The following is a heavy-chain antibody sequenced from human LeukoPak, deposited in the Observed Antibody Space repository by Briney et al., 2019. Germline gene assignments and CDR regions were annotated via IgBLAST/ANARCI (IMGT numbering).Heavy chain of an antibody. J-gene: IGHJ4*02. CDR1: GGSISSYY. CDR3: VTRGTASRLLDS. D-gene: IGHD1/OR15-1a*01. CDR2: MYHSGST. Sequence: PSETLSLTCTVTGGSISSYYWSWVRQPPGKGLEWIGEMYHSGSTNYNPSLKSRVTISVDKSNNQFSLKLSSVTAADTAVYYCVTRGTASRLLDSWGQGTLVTVSS. V-gene: IGHV4-4*02.